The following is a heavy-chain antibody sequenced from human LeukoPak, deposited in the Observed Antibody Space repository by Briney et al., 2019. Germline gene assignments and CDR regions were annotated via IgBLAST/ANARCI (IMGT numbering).Heavy chain of an antibody. J-gene: IGHJ3*02. CDR1: GFTFSNYR. V-gene: IGHV3-23*01. CDR3: ANGGMMQWLVPDAFDI. D-gene: IGHD6-19*01. CDR2: ISGSGGST. Sequence: PGGSLRLSCAASGFTFSNYRMNWVRQAPGKGLEWVSAISGSGGSTYYADSVKGRFTISRDNSKNTLYLQMNSLRAEDTAVYYCANGGMMQWLVPDAFDIWGQGTMVTVSS.